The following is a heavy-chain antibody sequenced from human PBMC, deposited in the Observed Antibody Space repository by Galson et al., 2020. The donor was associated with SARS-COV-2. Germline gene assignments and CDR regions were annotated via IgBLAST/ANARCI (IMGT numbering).Heavy chain of an antibody. CDR1: GGSVSSGGHY. CDR2: IYYSGGT. Sequence: SETLSLTCSVSGGSVSSGGHYWGWIRQHPEKGLEWIGNIYYSGGTYFNPSLESRVTISIDTSKNQFSLELTSVTAADTAVYFCARSGYWGAEYWGQGTPVTVSS. CDR3: ARSGYWGAEY. J-gene: IGHJ4*02. V-gene: IGHV4-31*03. D-gene: IGHD5-18*01.